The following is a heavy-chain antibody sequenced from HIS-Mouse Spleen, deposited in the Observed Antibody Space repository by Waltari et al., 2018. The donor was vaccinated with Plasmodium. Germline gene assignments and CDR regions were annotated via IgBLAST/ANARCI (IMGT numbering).Heavy chain of an antibody. J-gene: IGHJ1*01. D-gene: IGHD6-13*01. Sequence: QVQLVQSGAEVKKPGASVKVSCKASGYTFTGYYMHWVRQAPGQGLEWMGRINPNSVGTNYAQKFQGRFTRTRDTSISTAYMELSRLKSDDTAVYYCARLDPHSSSWYRYFQHWGQGTLVTVSS. CDR2: INPNSVGT. CDR1: GYTFTGYY. V-gene: IGHV1-2*02. CDR3: ARLDPHSSSWYRYFQH.